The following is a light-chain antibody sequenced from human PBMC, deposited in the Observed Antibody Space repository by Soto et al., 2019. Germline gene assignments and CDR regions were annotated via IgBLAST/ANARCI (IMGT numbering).Light chain of an antibody. J-gene: IGKJ3*01. CDR1: QSVSNNY. CDR3: QQRSNWPRFT. CDR2: GAF. V-gene: IGKV3-11*01. Sequence: EVFLTQSQGTLSLSLGEIATLSWRASQSVSNNYLAWYQQKPGQAPRLLIYGAFNRATGIPARFSGSGSGTDFTLTISSLEPEDFAVYYGQQRSNWPRFTFGPGSMVDVK.